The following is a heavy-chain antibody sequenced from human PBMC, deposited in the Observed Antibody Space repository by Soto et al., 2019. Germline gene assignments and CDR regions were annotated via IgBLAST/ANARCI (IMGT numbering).Heavy chain of an antibody. D-gene: IGHD7-27*01. CDR3: AGTGIFDY. Sequence: SETLSLTCTVSGGSISSSSYYWGWIRQPPGKGREWIGSIYYSGSTYYNPSLKSRVTISVDTSKNQFSLKLSAVTAADTAVYYCAGTGIFDYWGQGTLVTVSS. V-gene: IGHV4-39*01. CDR1: GGSISSSSYY. J-gene: IGHJ4*02. CDR2: IYYSGST.